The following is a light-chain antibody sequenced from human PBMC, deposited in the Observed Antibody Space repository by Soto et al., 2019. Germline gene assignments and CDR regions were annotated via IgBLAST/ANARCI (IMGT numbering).Light chain of an antibody. CDR3: QKRSNWPPLT. CDR2: DAS. CDR1: QSVSSN. J-gene: IGKJ4*01. V-gene: IGKV3-11*01. Sequence: EIVMTQSPATLSVSPGERATLSCRASQSVSSNLAWYQQKPGQAPRLLIYDASNRATGIPARFSGSGSGTDFTLTISSLEPEDFAVYYCQKRSNWPPLTFAGGTKVDIK.